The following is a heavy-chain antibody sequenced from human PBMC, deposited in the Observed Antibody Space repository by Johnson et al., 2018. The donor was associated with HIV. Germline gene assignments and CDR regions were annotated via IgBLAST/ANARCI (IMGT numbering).Heavy chain of an antibody. V-gene: IGHV3-30*04. CDR3: ARGPPEWFACAFDI. D-gene: IGHD3-3*01. Sequence: QVQLVESGGGVGQPGRSLRLICAASGFTVSSFGMEWVRQAPGKGLEGVAVISYEGRNKDYVGSVKGRFTISRNNSKNSLDRQMNSLRAEDTAVYYCARGPPEWFACAFDIWGQGTMVTVSS. J-gene: IGHJ3*02. CDR2: ISYEGRNK. CDR1: GFTVSSFG.